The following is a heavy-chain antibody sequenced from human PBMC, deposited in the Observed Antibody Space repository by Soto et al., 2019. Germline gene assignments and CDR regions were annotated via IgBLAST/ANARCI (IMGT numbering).Heavy chain of an antibody. D-gene: IGHD2-15*01. Sequence: ASVKVSCKASGGTFSSYAISWVRQAPGQGLEWMGGIIPIFGTANYAQKFQGRVTITADESTSTAYMELSSLRSEDTAVYYCARETYDMVAKIRYFDYWGQGTLVTVSS. CDR2: IIPIFGTA. J-gene: IGHJ4*02. V-gene: IGHV1-69*13. CDR1: GGTFSSYA. CDR3: ARETYDMVAKIRYFDY.